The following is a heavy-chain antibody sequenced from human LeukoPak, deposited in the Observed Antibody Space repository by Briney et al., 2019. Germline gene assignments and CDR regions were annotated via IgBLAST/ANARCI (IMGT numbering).Heavy chain of an antibody. CDR2: IYTSGST. CDR1: GGSISSISGGSYY. V-gene: IGHV4-61*02. J-gene: IGHJ4*02. CDR3: AGEFSY. Sequence: SQTLSLTCTVSGGSISSISGGSYYWSWIRQPAGKGLEWIGLIYTSGSTNYNPSLKSRVTISVDTSKNQFSLKLNSVTAADTAVYYCAGEFSYWGQGTLVTVSS.